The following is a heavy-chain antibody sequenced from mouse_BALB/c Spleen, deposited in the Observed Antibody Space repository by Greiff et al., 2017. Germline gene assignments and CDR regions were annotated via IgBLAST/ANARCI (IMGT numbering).Heavy chain of an antibody. CDR2: IWAGGST. J-gene: IGHJ4*01. D-gene: IGHD1-2*01. V-gene: IGHV2-9*02. CDR1: GFSLTSYG. CDR3: ARDYGYGERAMDY. Sequence: QVQLQQSGPGLVAPSQSLSITCTVSGFSLTSYGVHWVRQPPGKGLEWLGVIWAGGSTNYNSALMSRLSISKDNSKSQVFLKMNSLQTDDTAMYYCARDYGYGERAMDYWGQGTSVTVSS.